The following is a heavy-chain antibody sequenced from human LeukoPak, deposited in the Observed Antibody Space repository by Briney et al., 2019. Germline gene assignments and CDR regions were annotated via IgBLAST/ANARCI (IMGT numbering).Heavy chain of an antibody. CDR2: IYYSGST. D-gene: IGHD6-19*01. Sequence: PSETLSLTCTVSGGSISSYYWSWIRQPPGKGLEWIGYIYYSGSTNYNPSLKGRVTISVDTSKNQFSLKLSSVTAADTAVYYCARHGPFEQWLAPGAFDIWGQGTMVTVSS. CDR3: ARHGPFEQWLAPGAFDI. V-gene: IGHV4-59*08. J-gene: IGHJ3*02. CDR1: GGSISSYY.